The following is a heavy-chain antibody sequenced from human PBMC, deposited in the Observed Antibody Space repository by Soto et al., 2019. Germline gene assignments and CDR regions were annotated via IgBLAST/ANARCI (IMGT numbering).Heavy chain of an antibody. CDR3: ARFADYISGSYRSVFDY. Sequence: SETLSLTCAVYGGSFSGYYWSWIRQPPGKGLEWIGEINHSGSTNYNPSLKSRVTISVDTSKNQFSLKLSSVTAADTAVYYCARFADYISGSYRSVFDYWGQGTLVTVSS. J-gene: IGHJ4*02. CDR1: GGSFSGYY. D-gene: IGHD3-16*02. V-gene: IGHV4-34*01. CDR2: INHSGST.